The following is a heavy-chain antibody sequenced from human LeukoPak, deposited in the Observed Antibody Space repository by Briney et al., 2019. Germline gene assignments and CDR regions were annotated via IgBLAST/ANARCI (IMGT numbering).Heavy chain of an antibody. CDR3: ARAYEIFGVVTYYYYYYYMDV. V-gene: IGHV1-18*01. CDR1: GYTFTSYG. J-gene: IGHJ6*03. D-gene: IGHD3-3*01. CDR2: ISAYNGNT. Sequence: GASVKVSCKASGYTFTSYGISWVRQAPGQGLEWMGWISAYNGNTNYAQKLQGRVTMTTDTSTSTAYMELRSLRSDDTAVYYCARAYEIFGVVTYYYYYYYMDVWGKGTTVTVSS.